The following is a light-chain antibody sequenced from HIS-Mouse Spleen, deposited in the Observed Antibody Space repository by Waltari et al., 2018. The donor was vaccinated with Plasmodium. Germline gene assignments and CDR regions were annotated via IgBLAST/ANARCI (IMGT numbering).Light chain of an antibody. Sequence: SYELTQPPSVSVSPGQTASITCSGDKLGAKYACWYQQKPGQSPVLVIYQDSERPSGIPERFSGSNSGNTATLTISGTQAMDEADYCCQAWDSSTVVFGGGTKLTVL. CDR3: QAWDSSTVV. J-gene: IGLJ2*01. CDR2: QDS. CDR1: KLGAKY. V-gene: IGLV3-1*01.